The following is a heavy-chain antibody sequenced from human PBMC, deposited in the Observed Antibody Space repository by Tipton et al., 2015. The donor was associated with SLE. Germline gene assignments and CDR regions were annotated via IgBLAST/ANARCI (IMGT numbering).Heavy chain of an antibody. Sequence: TLSLTCTVSGVSISTYYWSWIRQPPGKGLEWIGHSYYSGSTNCNPSLQSRVTISVDTSKNQFSLKLSSVSAADTAVYYCARESIVLAYMDVWGKGTTVTVSS. CDR3: ARESIVLAYMDV. V-gene: IGHV4-59*12. CDR1: GVSISTYY. D-gene: IGHD2-8*02. J-gene: IGHJ6*03. CDR2: SYYSGST.